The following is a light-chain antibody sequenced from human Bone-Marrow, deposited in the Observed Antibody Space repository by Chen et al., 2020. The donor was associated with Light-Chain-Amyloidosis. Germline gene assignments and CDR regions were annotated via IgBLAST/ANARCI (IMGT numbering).Light chain of an antibody. Sequence: EIVLTQSPGTLSLSPGERATLSCRASQSVTNNYLAWYQQKPGQAPRLLIYSASYRATGIADRFSGSGSGTDFTLTINSLEPGDFAVVYCQQYGSSPLTFGGGTKVEIK. CDR3: QQYGSSPLT. V-gene: IGKV3-20*01. J-gene: IGKJ4*01. CDR2: SAS. CDR1: QSVTNNY.